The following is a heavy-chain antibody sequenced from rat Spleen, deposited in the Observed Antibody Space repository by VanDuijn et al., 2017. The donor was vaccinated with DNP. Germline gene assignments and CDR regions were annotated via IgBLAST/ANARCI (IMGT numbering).Heavy chain of an antibody. CDR3: ARLGGD. D-gene: IGHD5-1*01. CDR1: GLTFSNYG. J-gene: IGHJ2*01. CDR2: ISYDGSRT. V-gene: IGHV5-29*01. Sequence: EVQLVESGGGLVQPGRSLKLSCAASGLTFSNYGMHWIRQAPTKGLEWVATISYDGSRTYYGDSVKGRFAISRDNAKSTLYLQMNSLRSEDTATYYCARLGGDWGQGVMVTVSS.